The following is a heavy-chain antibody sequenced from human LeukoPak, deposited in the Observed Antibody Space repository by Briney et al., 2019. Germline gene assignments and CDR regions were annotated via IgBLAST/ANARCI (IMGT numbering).Heavy chain of an antibody. J-gene: IGHJ4*02. CDR3: ARDRGEWEPYFDY. V-gene: IGHV3-74*01. CDR2: TNSDGRST. Sequence: GGALRLSCAASGFSFSDYWMHWVRQASGKGPLWVSRTNSDGRSTDYADSVKGRFTVSRDNAKNTLYLQMNTLRAEDTAVYYCARDRGEWEPYFDYWGQGTLVTVSS. D-gene: IGHD1-26*01. CDR1: GFSFSDYW.